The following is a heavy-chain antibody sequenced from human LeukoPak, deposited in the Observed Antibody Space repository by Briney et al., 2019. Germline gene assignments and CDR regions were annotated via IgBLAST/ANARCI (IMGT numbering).Heavy chain of an antibody. CDR3: ASRRSGSNQFDY. CDR2: FNSDGSST. CDR1: GFTFSTYW. Sequence: GGSLRLSCAASGFTFSTYWMHWVRQAPGKGLVWVSRFNSDGSSTYYADSVKGRFTISRDNAKNTLYLQMNSLRAEDTAVYYCASRRSGSNQFDYWGQGTLVTVSS. V-gene: IGHV3-74*01. J-gene: IGHJ4*02. D-gene: IGHD1-26*01.